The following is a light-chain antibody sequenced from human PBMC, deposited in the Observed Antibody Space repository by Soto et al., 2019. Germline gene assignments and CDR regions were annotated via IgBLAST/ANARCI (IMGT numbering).Light chain of an antibody. V-gene: IGKV1-9*01. J-gene: IGKJ1*01. CDR3: HQRQSWPRT. Sequence: IQLTQSASFLSASVGDSVTITCRASQWLXSHFAWYQQKPGKAPKILXDTASLLQRGGPSRLSGSGSGTAFTLTISCLQSEDFAIYYCHQRQSWPRTFGQGTKVDI. CDR1: QWLXSH. CDR2: TAS.